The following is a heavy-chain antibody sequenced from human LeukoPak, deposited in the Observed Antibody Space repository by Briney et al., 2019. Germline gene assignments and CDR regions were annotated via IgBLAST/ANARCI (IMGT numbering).Heavy chain of an antibody. V-gene: IGHV3-23*01. CDR3: TKDRPNFYETSGSYYKIKGDF. J-gene: IGHJ4*02. CDR2: ITSSGRTP. CDR1: GFTFNTHA. Sequence: GGSLRLSCEASGFTFNTHAMSWVRQAPGKGLEWVASITSSGRTPYYTDSVKGRFTISRDNSKNTLYLQMNSLRGEDTAVYYCTKDRPNFYETSGSYYKIKGDFWGQGSLATVSS. D-gene: IGHD3-10*01.